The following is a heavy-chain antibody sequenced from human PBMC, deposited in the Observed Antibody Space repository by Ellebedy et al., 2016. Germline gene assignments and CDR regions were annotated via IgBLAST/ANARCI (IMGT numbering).Heavy chain of an antibody. Sequence: GGSLRLSCAASGFTFSSDSMNWVRQAPGKGLEWVSYISSSSSTIYYADSVKGRFTISRDNAKNSLYLQMNSLRAEDTAVYYCARDEIVVVTAIPFTRGYMDVWGKGTTVTVSS. CDR3: ARDEIVVVTAIPFTRGYMDV. J-gene: IGHJ6*03. CDR2: ISSSSSTI. D-gene: IGHD2-21*02. CDR1: GFTFSSDS. V-gene: IGHV3-48*04.